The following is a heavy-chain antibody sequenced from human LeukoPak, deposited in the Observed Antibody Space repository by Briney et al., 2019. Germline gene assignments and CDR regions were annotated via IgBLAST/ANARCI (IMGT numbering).Heavy chain of an antibody. CDR2: INPNSGGT. CDR3: ARAYSSVWTVDY. CDR1: GYTFTGYY. V-gene: IGHV1-2*02. Sequence: ASVKVSCKASGYTFTGYYMHWVRQAPGQGLGWMGWINPNSGGTSYAQKFQGRVTMTRDTSITTAYMELSRLRSDDTAVYYCARAYSSVWTVDYWGQGTLVTVSS. J-gene: IGHJ4*02. D-gene: IGHD6-19*01.